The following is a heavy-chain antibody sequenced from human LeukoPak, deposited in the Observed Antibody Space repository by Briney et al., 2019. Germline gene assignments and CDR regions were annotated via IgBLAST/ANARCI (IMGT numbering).Heavy chain of an antibody. Sequence: GRSLRLYCAASGFTFSSYGMHWVRQAPGKGPEWVAVIWYDGSNKYYADSVKGRFTISRDNSKNTLYLQMNSLRAEDTAVYYCARDPGSGRTYFDYWGQGTLVTVSS. V-gene: IGHV3-33*01. CDR2: IWYDGSNK. D-gene: IGHD6-25*01. CDR3: ARDPGSGRTYFDY. CDR1: GFTFSSYG. J-gene: IGHJ4*02.